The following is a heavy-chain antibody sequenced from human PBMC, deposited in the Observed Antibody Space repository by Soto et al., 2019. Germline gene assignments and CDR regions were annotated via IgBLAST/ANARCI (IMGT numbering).Heavy chain of an antibody. J-gene: IGHJ6*02. V-gene: IGHV1-69*13. CDR3: ARDLDYYGSGSHYYYGMGV. CDR2: IVPIYGTR. Sequence: SVKVSCKASGGTFSRYAFSWVRQAPGQGLEWMGGIVPIYGTRGFAQKFQGRLTIIADEPTRTACMELSSLRSEDTAVYYCARDLDYYGSGSHYYYGMGVWGQGTTVTVSS. CDR1: GGTFSRYA. D-gene: IGHD3-10*01.